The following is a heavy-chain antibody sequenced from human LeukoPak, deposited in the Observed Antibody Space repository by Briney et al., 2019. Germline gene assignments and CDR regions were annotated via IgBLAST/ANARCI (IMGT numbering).Heavy chain of an antibody. CDR2: ISSDGITT. D-gene: IGHD3-3*01. Sequence: GGSLRLSCVASGFTFSSSWMHWVRQVPGKGLVWVSRISSDGITTNYADSVKGRFTISRDNAKNTVYLQMSSLRAEDTAVYYCARMEVAWGQGTIVTVSS. V-gene: IGHV3-74*01. J-gene: IGHJ3*01. CDR3: ARMEVA. CDR1: GFTFSSSW.